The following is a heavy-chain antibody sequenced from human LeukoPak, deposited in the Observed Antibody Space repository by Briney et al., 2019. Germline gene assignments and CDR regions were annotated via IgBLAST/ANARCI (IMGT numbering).Heavy chain of an antibody. CDR1: GFTFTSYT. CDR2: TSYDGKNK. CDR3: ARKSLWFKYYDS. J-gene: IGHJ4*02. Sequence: LPGGSLRLSCAASGFTFTSYTMHWVRQAPGKGLEWVAATSYDGKNKYYADSVKGRFTISRDNSKNTLYLEMNSLRAEDTAVYFCARKSLWFKYYDSWGQGMLVTVSS. V-gene: IGHV3-30*04. D-gene: IGHD3-10*01.